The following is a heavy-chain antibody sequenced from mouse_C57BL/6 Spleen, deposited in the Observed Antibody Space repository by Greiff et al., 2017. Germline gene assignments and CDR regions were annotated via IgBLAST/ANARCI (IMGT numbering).Heavy chain of an antibody. J-gene: IGHJ4*01. V-gene: IGHV5-15*04. CDR3: ARRLEDGSEYYAMDY. D-gene: IGHD2-2*01. Sequence: EVMLVESGGGLVQPGGSLKLSCAASGFTFSDYGMAWVRQAPRKGPEWVAFISNLAYSIYYADTVTGRFTISRENAKNTLYLEMSSLRSEDTAMYYCARRLEDGSEYYAMDYWGQGTSVTVAS. CDR2: ISNLAYSI. CDR1: GFTFSDYG.